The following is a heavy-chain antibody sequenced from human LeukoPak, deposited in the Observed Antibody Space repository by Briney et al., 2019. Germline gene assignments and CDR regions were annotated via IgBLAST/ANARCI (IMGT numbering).Heavy chain of an antibody. CDR1: GGSFSGYY. CDR3: ARMEAEIHWFDP. Sequence: PSETLSLTCAVYGGSFSGYYWSWIRQPPGKGLEWIGEINHSGSTNYNPSLKSRVTISVDTSKNQFSLKLSSVTAADTAVYYCARMEAEIHWFDPWGQGTLVTVSS. J-gene: IGHJ5*02. CDR2: INHSGST. D-gene: IGHD1-1*01. V-gene: IGHV4-34*01.